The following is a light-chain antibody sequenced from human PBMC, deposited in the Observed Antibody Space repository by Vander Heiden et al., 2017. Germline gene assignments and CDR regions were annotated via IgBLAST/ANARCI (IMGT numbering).Light chain of an antibody. J-gene: IGLJ1*01. CDR1: SSDVGDYDY. CDR2: DVS. V-gene: IGLV2-14*03. CDR3: SSYTSSSILDV. Sequence: QSALPQPASVSGSPGPSITISCTGTSSDVGDYDYVSWYQQHPGKAPKLLIYDVSDRPSGVSNRSSGSKSGNTASLTISGLQAEDEADYYCSSYTSSSILDVFGTGTKVTVL.